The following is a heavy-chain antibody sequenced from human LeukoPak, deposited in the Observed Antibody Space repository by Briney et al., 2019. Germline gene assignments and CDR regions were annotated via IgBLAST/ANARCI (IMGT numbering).Heavy chain of an antibody. V-gene: IGHV1-3*01. J-gene: IGHJ4*02. D-gene: IGHD3-10*01. Sequence: ASVKVSCKASGYTFTSYGISWVRQAPGQGLEWMGWINAGNGNTKYSRKFQGRVTITRDTSASTAYMELSSLRSEDTAVYYCARTILYGSGSYYFDYWGQGTLVTVSS. CDR3: ARTILYGSGSYYFDY. CDR1: GYTFTSYG. CDR2: INAGNGNT.